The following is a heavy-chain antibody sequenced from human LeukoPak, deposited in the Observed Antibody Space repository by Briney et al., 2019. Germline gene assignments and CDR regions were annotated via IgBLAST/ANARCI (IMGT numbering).Heavy chain of an antibody. CDR2: ISAYNGNT. CDR1: GYTFTSYG. V-gene: IGHV1-18*01. CDR3: ARAIEGGIFTMVRGPYFDY. D-gene: IGHD3-10*01. J-gene: IGHJ4*02. Sequence: ASVKVSCKATGYTFTSYGISWVRQAPGQGLEWMGWISAYNGNTNYAQKLQGRVTMTTDTSTSTAYMELRSLRSDDTAVYYCARAIEGGIFTMVRGPYFDYWGQGTLVTVSS.